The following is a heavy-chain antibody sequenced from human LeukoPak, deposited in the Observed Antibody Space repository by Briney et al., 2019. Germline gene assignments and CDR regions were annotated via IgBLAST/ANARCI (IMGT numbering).Heavy chain of an antibody. Sequence: GTSLRLSCVASGFTFSTYAMHWVRQAPGKGLEWVAVISYHGSDKYYGDSVKGLFTISRDNSKNTLYLQMNSLRTEDTAVFYCARAINSAWHNIDYWGQGTLVTVSS. D-gene: IGHD2/OR15-2a*01. V-gene: IGHV3-30*04. CDR1: GFTFSTYA. J-gene: IGHJ4*02. CDR3: ARAINSAWHNIDY. CDR2: ISYHGSDK.